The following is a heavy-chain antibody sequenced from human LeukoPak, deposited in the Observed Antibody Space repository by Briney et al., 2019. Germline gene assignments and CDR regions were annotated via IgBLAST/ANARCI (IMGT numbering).Heavy chain of an antibody. CDR2: ISSSGSDK. Sequence: AGGSLRLSCAASGFPFSDHEMNWVRQAPGKGLEWVSYISSSGSDKYYPDSVKGRFTISRDNAKNSLYLQMNSLRAEDTAFYYCARRTSGAFAIWGQGTKVTVSS. V-gene: IGHV3-48*03. J-gene: IGHJ3*02. CDR1: GFPFSDHE. CDR3: ARRTSGAFAI.